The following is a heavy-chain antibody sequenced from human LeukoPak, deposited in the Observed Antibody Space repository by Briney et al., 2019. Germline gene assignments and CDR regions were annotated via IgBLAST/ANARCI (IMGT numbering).Heavy chain of an antibody. CDR2: TYYRSKWYN. CDR3: ARELGGVNSWYYYYGMDV. D-gene: IGHD3-16*01. J-gene: IGHJ6*02. Sequence: SQTLSLTCAISGDSVSSNSAAWSWIRQSPSRGLEWLGRTYYRSKWYNDYAVSVKSRITINPDTSKNQFSLQLNSVTPEDTAVYYCARELGGVNSWYYYYGMDVWGQGTTVTVSS. CDR1: GDSVSSNSAA. V-gene: IGHV6-1*01.